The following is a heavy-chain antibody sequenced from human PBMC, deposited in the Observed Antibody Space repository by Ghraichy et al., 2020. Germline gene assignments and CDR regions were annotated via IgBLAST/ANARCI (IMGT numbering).Heavy chain of an antibody. CDR2: INHSGST. Sequence: SETLSLTCAVYGGSFSGYYWSWIRQPPGKGLEWIGEINHSGSTNYNPSLKSRVTISVDTSKNQFSLKLSSVTAADTAVYYCARLYSLNYDILTGYYYYYYYGMDVWGQGTTVTVSS. CDR1: GGSFSGYY. D-gene: IGHD3-9*01. J-gene: IGHJ6*02. V-gene: IGHV4-34*01. CDR3: ARLYSLNYDILTGYYYYYYYGMDV.